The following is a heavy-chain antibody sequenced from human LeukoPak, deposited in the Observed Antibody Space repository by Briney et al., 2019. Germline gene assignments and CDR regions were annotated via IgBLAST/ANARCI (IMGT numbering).Heavy chain of an antibody. CDR1: GGSFSGYY. D-gene: IGHD2-21*02. Sequence: SETLSLTCAVYGGSFSGYYWSWIRQPPGKGLEWIGEINHSGSTNYNPSLKSRVTISVDTSKNQFSLKLSSVTAADTAVYYCVRSVVVTAIHLDVWGQGTTVTVSS. CDR2: INHSGST. J-gene: IGHJ6*02. CDR3: VRSVVVTAIHLDV. V-gene: IGHV4-34*01.